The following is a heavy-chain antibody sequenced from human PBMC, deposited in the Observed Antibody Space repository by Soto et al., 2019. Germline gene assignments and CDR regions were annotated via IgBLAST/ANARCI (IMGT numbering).Heavy chain of an antibody. J-gene: IGHJ6*03. Sequence: SVKVSCKASGGTFSSYTISWVRQAPGQGLEWMGRIIPILGIANYAQKFQGRVTITADKSTSTAYMELSSLRSEDTAVYYCARVSPVAPIPAMNYYYYYHMAVWGKGTTVTVSS. CDR2: IIPILGIA. CDR1: GGTFSSYT. D-gene: IGHD5-12*01. CDR3: ARVSPVAPIPAMNYYYYYHMAV. V-gene: IGHV1-69*02.